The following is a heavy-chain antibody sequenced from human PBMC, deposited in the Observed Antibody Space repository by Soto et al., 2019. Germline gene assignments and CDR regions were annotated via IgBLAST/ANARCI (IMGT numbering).Heavy chain of an antibody. J-gene: IGHJ4*02. Sequence: PSETLSLTCTVSGGSISSGDYYWSWIRQPPGKGLEWIGYIYYSGSTYYNPSLKSRVTISVDTSKNQFSLKLSSVTAADTAVYYCASGNYDFWSGYHKSIDYWGQGTLVTVSS. CDR1: GGSISSGDYY. CDR3: ASGNYDFWSGYHKSIDY. CDR2: IYYSGST. V-gene: IGHV4-30-4*01. D-gene: IGHD3-3*01.